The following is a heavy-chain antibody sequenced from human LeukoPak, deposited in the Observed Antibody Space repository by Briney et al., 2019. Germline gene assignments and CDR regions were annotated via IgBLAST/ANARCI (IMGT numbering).Heavy chain of an antibody. CDR2: IKQDGGEK. CDR3: ARDRIYSSSWPIKYYYYMDV. V-gene: IGHV3-7*01. CDR1: GFTFSSYW. D-gene: IGHD6-13*01. J-gene: IGHJ6*03. Sequence: GGSLRLSCAASGFTFSSYWMIWVRQAPGKALEWVANIKQDGGEKFYVDSVKGRFTISRDNAKNSLYLQMNSLRPEDTAVYYCARDRIYSSSWPIKYYYYMDVWGKGTTVTVSS.